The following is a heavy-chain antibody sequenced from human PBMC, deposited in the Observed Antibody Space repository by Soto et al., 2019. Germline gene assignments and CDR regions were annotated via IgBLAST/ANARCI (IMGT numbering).Heavy chain of an antibody. CDR1: GDSVSSNSAA. CDR3: ARVGVSSIAAPDY. CDR2: TYYRSKWYN. V-gene: IGHV6-1*01. J-gene: IGHJ4*02. D-gene: IGHD6-6*01. Sequence: SQTLSLTCAISGDSVSSNSAAWNWIRQSPSRGLEWLGMTYYRSKWYNDYAVSVKSRITINTDTSKNQFSLQLNSVTPEDTAVYYCARVGVSSIAAPDYWGQGTLVTVSS.